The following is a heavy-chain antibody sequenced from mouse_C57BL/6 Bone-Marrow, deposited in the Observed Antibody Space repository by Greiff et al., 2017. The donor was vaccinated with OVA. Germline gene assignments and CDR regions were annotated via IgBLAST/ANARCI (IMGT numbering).Heavy chain of an antibody. Sequence: QVQLQQSGAELVRPGASVTLSCKASGYTFTDYELHWVKQTPVHGLEWIGAIDPEPGGTAYNQKFQGKAILTADKSSSTAYMELRSLTSEDAAVYYCTRRLLRERYFDVWGTGTTVTVSS. J-gene: IGHJ1*03. CDR2: IDPEPGGT. CDR1: GYTFTDYE. D-gene: IGHD2-3*01. V-gene: IGHV1-15*01. CDR3: TRRLLRERYFDV.